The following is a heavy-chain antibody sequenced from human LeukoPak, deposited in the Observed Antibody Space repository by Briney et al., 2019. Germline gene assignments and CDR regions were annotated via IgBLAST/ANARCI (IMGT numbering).Heavy chain of an antibody. J-gene: IGHJ3*02. CDR2: ISGSGGST. Sequence: GGSLRLSCAASGFTFSSYAMSWVRQAPGKGLEWVSAISGSGGSTYYADSAKGRFTISRDNSKNTLYLQMNSLRAEDTAVYYCAKVISSGWKGGAFDIWGQGTMVTVSS. CDR1: GFTFSSYA. D-gene: IGHD6-19*01. V-gene: IGHV3-23*01. CDR3: AKVISSGWKGGAFDI.